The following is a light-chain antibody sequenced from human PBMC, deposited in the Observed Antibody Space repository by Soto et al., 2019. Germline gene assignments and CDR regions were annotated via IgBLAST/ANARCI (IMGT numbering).Light chain of an antibody. CDR1: QGMSNY. CDR2: AAS. J-gene: IGKJ1*01. CDR3: QKYGSAPRT. Sequence: DIQMTQSPSSLSASVRDSVTITCRASQGMSNYLDWYQQKPGKVPKLLIYAASTLQSGVPYRFSGSGSGTDFTLTISILQTDDVATYACQKYGSAPRTFGQGTKVEIK. V-gene: IGKV1-27*01.